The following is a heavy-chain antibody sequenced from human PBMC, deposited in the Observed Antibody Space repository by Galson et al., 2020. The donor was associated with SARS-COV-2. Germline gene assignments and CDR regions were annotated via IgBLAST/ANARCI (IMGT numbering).Heavy chain of an antibody. J-gene: IGHJ3*02. CDR2: IKQNGRVT. CDR1: GFAFSIHW. D-gene: IGHD4-17*01. V-gene: IGHV3-7*01. Sequence: GGSLRLSCTASGFAFSIHWMTWIRQAPGKGLEWVANIKQNGRVTYYLDSVKGRFTVSRDNAKNSLFLQMNSLRVDDTAVYYCASVRRPFYGDSIVPMDAFDIWGRGTLVTVSS. CDR3: ASVRRPFYGDSIVPMDAFDI.